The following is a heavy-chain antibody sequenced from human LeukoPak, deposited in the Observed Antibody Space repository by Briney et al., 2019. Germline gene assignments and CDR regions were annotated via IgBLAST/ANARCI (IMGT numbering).Heavy chain of an antibody. J-gene: IGHJ4*02. V-gene: IGHV4-39*01. CDR2: IYYSGST. CDR1: GGSISSSSYY. CDR3: ARLMVVIDY. Sequence: SETLSLTCTVSGGSISSSSYYWGWIRQPPGKGLEWIGSIYYSGSTYYNPSLKSRVTISVDTSKNQFSLKLSSVTAADTAVYYCARLMVVIDYWGQGTLVTVSS. D-gene: IGHD3-22*01.